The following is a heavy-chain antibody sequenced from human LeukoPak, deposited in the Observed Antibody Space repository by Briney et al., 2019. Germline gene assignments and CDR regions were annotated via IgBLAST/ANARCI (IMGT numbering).Heavy chain of an antibody. Sequence: PSETLSLTCTVSGGSITRGNNYWNWIRQSPGKGLEWIGFIYSGGRTNYNPFLRSRVVISADTSKNQISLRVDSMTAADTAVYYCVKAPTVAGSYGWFDPWGQGTLVTVSS. CDR1: GGSITRGNNY. V-gene: IGHV4-30-4*08. CDR2: IYSGGRT. D-gene: IGHD6-19*01. J-gene: IGHJ5*02. CDR3: VKAPTVAGSYGWFDP.